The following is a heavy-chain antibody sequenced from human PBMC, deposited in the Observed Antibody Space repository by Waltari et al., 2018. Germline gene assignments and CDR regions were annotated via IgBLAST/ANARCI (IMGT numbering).Heavy chain of an antibody. D-gene: IGHD6-13*01. V-gene: IGHV3-74*03. Sequence: EVQLVESGGGLIQPGGSLRLSCPASGFTFNTYWMHWVRQVPGKGLVWVSRINGDGSGTMYADSVKGRFTISRDNAKNTFYLQMNSLRVEDTAVYYCARDGAGDIDLDNWGQGTLVTVSS. CDR3: ARDGAGDIDLDN. CDR2: INGDGSGT. J-gene: IGHJ4*02. CDR1: GFTFNTYW.